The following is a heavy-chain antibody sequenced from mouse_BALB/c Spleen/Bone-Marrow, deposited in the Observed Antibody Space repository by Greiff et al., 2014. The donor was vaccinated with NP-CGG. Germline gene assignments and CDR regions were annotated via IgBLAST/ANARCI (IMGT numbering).Heavy chain of an antibody. D-gene: IGHD2-4*01. CDR3: ARMITTRGFDH. V-gene: IGHV1S81*02. J-gene: IGHJ2*01. CDR2: LNPSNGHT. Sequence: QVQLQQSGAELLKPGTSVKLSCKASGYTFTRYWMHWVKQRPGQGLEWIGELNPSNGHTNYNGKFKNKATVTVDKSSSTAYMQLSSLTSEDSAVYYCARMITTRGFDHWGQGTTLTVSS. CDR1: GYTFTRYW.